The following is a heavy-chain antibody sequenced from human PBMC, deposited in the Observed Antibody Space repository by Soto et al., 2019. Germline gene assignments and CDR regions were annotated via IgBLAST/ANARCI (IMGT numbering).Heavy chain of an antibody. D-gene: IGHD5-18*01. Sequence: ASVKVSCKASGGTFSSYAISWVRQAPGQGLEWMGGIIPIFGTANYAQKFQGRVTITADESTSTAYMELSSLRSEDTAVYYCAREGIANSYGYWPFDYWGQGTPVTVAS. J-gene: IGHJ4*02. CDR3: AREGIANSYGYWPFDY. CDR1: GGTFSSYA. CDR2: IIPIFGTA. V-gene: IGHV1-69*13.